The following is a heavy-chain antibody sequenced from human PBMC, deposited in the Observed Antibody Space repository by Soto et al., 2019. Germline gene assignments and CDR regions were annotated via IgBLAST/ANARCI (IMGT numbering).Heavy chain of an antibody. Sequence: TSETLSLICTVSGGSISSGGYYWSWIRQHPGKGLEWIGYIYYSGSTYYNPSLKSRVTISVDTSRNQFSLKLSSVTAADTAVYYCARATGDSRAFDIWGQGTMVTVSS. CDR1: GGSISSGGYY. V-gene: IGHV4-31*03. CDR2: IYYSGST. CDR3: ARATGDSRAFDI. J-gene: IGHJ3*02. D-gene: IGHD7-27*01.